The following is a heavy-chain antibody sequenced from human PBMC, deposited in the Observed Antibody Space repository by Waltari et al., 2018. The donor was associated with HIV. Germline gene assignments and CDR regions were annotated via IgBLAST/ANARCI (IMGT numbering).Heavy chain of an antibody. CDR3: ARDPYYYDSSGYLCYFDY. D-gene: IGHD3-22*01. J-gene: IGHJ4*02. CDR2: ISYDGSNK. Sequence: GVVQPGRSLRPSCAASGFTFSSYAMHWVRQAPGKGLEWVAVISYDGSNKYYADSVKGRFTISRDNSKNTLYLQMNSLRAEDTAVYYCARDPYYYDSSGYLCYFDYWGQGTLVTVSS. V-gene: IGHV3-30-3*01. CDR1: GFTFSSYA.